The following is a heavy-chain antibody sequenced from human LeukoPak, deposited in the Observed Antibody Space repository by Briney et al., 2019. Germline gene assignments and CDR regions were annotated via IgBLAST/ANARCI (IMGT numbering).Heavy chain of an antibody. CDR1: GFTFSSYG. Sequence: PGGSLRLSCAASGFTFSSYGMHWVRQAPGKGLEWVAVISYDGSNKYYADSVKGRFTISRDNSKNTLYLQMNTLRADDTAVYYCTTGPGWYMDDWGKGTTVTISS. CDR2: ISYDGSNK. J-gene: IGHJ6*03. V-gene: IGHV3-30*03. D-gene: IGHD6-19*01. CDR3: TTGPGWYMDD.